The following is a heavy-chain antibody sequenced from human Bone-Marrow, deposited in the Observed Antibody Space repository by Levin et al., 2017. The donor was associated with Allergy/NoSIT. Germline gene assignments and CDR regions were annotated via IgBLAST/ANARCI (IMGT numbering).Heavy chain of an antibody. Sequence: GASVKVSCKASGFTFITSGIIWVRQAPGQGPEWMGWISGYSGNTEYAQKFQGRVSMTTDTSTSTAYMELGNLRSDDTAVYYCARVFYFESGGYYYPWGQGTLVTVST. V-gene: IGHV1-18*01. CDR3: ARVFYFESGGYYYP. J-gene: IGHJ5*02. CDR1: GFTFITSG. CDR2: ISGYSGNT. D-gene: IGHD3-22*01.